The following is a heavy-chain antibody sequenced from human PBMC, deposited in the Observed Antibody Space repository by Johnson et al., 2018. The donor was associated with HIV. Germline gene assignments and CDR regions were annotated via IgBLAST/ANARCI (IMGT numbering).Heavy chain of an antibody. J-gene: IGHJ3*02. Sequence: QEQLVESGGGLVKPGGSLRLSCAASGFTFSDYYMSWIRQAPGKGLEWVSYISSSGSTIYYADSVKGRFTISRDNAKNSLYLQMNSVRPEDTAIYYCAREDPVLWAFDIWGQGTLVTVSS. CDR2: ISSSGSTI. D-gene: IGHD2/OR15-2a*01. CDR3: AREDPVLWAFDI. CDR1: GFTFSDYY. V-gene: IGHV3-11*04.